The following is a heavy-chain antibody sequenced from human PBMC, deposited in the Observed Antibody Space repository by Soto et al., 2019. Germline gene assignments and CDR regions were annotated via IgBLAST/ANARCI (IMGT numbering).Heavy chain of an antibody. CDR1: GGSISSYY. Sequence: SETLSLTCTVSGGSISSYYWSWIRQPPGKGLEWIGYIYYSGSTNYNPSLKSRVTISVDTSKNQFSLKLSSVTAADTAVYYCARHTQIHQGGWYDPLNYYYYYMDVWGKGTTVTVSS. CDR2: IYYSGST. D-gene: IGHD6-19*01. V-gene: IGHV4-59*08. CDR3: ARHTQIHQGGWYDPLNYYYYYMDV. J-gene: IGHJ6*03.